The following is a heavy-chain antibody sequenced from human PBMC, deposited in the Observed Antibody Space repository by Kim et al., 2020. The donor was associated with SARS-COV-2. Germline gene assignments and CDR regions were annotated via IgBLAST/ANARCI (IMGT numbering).Heavy chain of an antibody. CDR2: ISGSDGST. Sequence: GGSLRLSCAASGFTFNSYAMTWVRQAPGKGLEWVSDISGSDGSTYYADSVKGRVTVSRDNSKNTLYLQINSLRAEDTAVYYCVRRSGRYYGHFDYWGQGT. CDR1: GFTFNSYA. J-gene: IGHJ4*02. D-gene: IGHD1-26*01. CDR3: VRRSGRYYGHFDY. V-gene: IGHV3-23*01.